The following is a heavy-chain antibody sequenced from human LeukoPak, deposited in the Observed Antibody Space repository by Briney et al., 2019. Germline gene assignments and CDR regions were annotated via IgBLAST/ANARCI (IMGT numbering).Heavy chain of an antibody. J-gene: IGHJ6*03. CDR2: IIPIFGTA. D-gene: IGHD2-2*01. Sequence: ASVKVSCKASGGTFSSYAISWVRQAPGQGLEWMGGIIPIFGTANYAQKFQGRVTITADESTSTAYMELSSLRSEDTAVYYCASGGDIVVVPAATPWGYYYYMDVWGKGTTVTVSS. CDR3: ASGGDIVVVPAATPWGYYYYMDV. V-gene: IGHV1-69*13. CDR1: GGTFSSYA.